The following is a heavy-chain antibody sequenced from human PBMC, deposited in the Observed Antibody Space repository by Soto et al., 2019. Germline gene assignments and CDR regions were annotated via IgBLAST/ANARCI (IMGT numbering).Heavy chain of an antibody. CDR1: GGTFSSYA. J-gene: IGHJ5*02. CDR3: ARVSVWGSYRYTPQWFDP. D-gene: IGHD3-16*02. V-gene: IGHV1-69*06. CDR2: IIPIFGTA. Sequence: GASVKVSCKASGGTFSSYAISWVRQAPGQGLEWMEGIIPIFGTANYAQKFQGRVTITADKSTSTAYMELSSLRSEDTAVYYCARVSVWGSYRYTPQWFDPWGQGTLVTVSS.